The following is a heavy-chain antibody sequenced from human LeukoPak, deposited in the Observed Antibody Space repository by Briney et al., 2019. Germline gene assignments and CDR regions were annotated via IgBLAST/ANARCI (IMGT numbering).Heavy chain of an antibody. V-gene: IGHV4-39*07. CDR2: MYYSGST. CDR1: GGSISSSSYY. D-gene: IGHD6-6*01. CDR3: ASADSSSSPLY. J-gene: IGHJ4*02. Sequence: SETLSLTCTVSGGSISSSSYYWGWIRQPPRKGLEWIGSMYYSGSTYYNPSLKSRVTISVDTSKNQFSLKLSSVTAADTAVYYCASADSSSSPLYWGQGTLVTVSS.